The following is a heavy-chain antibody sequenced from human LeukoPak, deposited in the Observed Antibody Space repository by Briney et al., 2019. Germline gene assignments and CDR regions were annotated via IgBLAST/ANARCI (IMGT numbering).Heavy chain of an antibody. Sequence: GGSLRLSCAATGFTFSGHSMTWVRQTPGKGLEWVSVIFGNGVKTYYADSLKGRFTISRDNSKSTLYLQMNSLRADNTAVYYCARVGDWSNYFGMDAWGQGTTVSVSS. J-gene: IGHJ6*02. CDR2: IFGNGVKT. V-gene: IGHV3-23*01. CDR3: ARVGDWSNYFGMDA. D-gene: IGHD3-16*01. CDR1: GFTFSGHS.